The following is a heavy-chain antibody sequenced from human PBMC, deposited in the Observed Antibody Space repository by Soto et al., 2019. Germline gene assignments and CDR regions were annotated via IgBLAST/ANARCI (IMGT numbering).Heavy chain of an antibody. J-gene: IGHJ6*04. D-gene: IGHD6-6*01. CDR2: ISDDGSNK. CDR1: GFTFSSYG. V-gene: IGHV3-30*18. CDR3: AKDRPTTSSSKMDV. Sequence: GGSLRLSCAASGFTFSSYGMHWVRQAPGKGLEWVAVISDDGSNKYYADSVKGRFTISRDNPKNTLYLQMDSLRAEDTAVYYCAKDRPTTSSSKMDVWGKGTTVTVSS.